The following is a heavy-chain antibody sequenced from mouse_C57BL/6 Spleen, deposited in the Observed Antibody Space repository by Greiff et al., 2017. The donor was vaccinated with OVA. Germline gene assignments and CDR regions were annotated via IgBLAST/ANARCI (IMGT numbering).Heavy chain of an antibody. Sequence: EVKLMESGGGLVKPGGSLKLSCAASGFTFSSYAMSWVRQTPEKRLEWVATISDGGSYTYYPDNVKGRFTISRDDAKNNLYLQMSHLKSEDTAMYYCARDWAPFDYWGQGTTLTVSS. J-gene: IGHJ2*01. D-gene: IGHD4-1*01. CDR2: ISDGGSYT. CDR3: ARDWAPFDY. CDR1: GFTFSSYA. V-gene: IGHV5-4*01.